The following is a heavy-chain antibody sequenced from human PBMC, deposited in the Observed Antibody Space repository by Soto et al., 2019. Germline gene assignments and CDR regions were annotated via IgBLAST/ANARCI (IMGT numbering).Heavy chain of an antibody. CDR1: GYTFTGYY. CDR3: ARGVGPDCTNGVCALYYYYYYGMDV. V-gene: IGHV1-2*02. Sequence: ASVKVSCKASGYTFTGYYMHWVRQAPGQGLEWMGWINPNSGGTNYAQRFQGRVTMTRDTSISTAYIELSRLRSDDTAVYYCARGVGPDCTNGVCALYYYYYYGMDVWGQGTTVTVSS. CDR2: INPNSGGT. J-gene: IGHJ6*02. D-gene: IGHD2-8*01.